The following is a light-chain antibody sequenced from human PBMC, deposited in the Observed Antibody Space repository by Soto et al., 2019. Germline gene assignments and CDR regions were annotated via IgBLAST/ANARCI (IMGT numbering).Light chain of an antibody. CDR1: SSDVGSYNL. V-gene: IGLV2-23*02. J-gene: IGLJ1*01. CDR2: EVS. Sequence: QSALTQPASVSGSPGQSITIPCTGTSSDVGSYNLVSWYQQHPGKAPKLMIYEVSKRPSGVSNRFSGSKSGNTASLTISGLQAEDEADYYCCSYAGSSTYVFGTGTMLTVL. CDR3: CSYAGSSTYV.